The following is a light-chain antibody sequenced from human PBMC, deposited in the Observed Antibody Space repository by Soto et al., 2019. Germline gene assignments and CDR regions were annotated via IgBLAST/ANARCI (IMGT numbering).Light chain of an antibody. CDR1: SSNIGAGHD. Sequence: QSVLTQPPSVSGAPGQRVTISCTGNSSNIGAGHDVHWYQQLPGTAPKLLIYGNTNRPSGVPDRFSGSQSGTSASLAITGLQAEDEADYYCQSYYNSLRVFGGGTKLTVL. J-gene: IGLJ2*01. CDR2: GNT. CDR3: QSYYNSLRV. V-gene: IGLV1-40*01.